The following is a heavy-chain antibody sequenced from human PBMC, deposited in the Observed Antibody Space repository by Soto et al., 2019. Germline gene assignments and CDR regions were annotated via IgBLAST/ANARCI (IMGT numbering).Heavy chain of an antibody. Sequence: SETLSLTCTVSGGSISSYYWSWIRQRPGKGLEWIGYIYYSGSTNYNPSLKSRVTISVDTSKNQFSLKLSSVTAADTAVYYCARLIGSGSPIDYWGPGTLVTVSS. CDR3: ARLIGSGSPIDY. CDR1: GGSISSYY. D-gene: IGHD3-10*01. J-gene: IGHJ4*02. CDR2: IYYSGST. V-gene: IGHV4-59*08.